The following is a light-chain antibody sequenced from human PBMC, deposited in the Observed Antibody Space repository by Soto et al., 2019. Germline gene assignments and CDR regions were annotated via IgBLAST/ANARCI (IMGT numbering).Light chain of an antibody. J-gene: IGKJ5*01. Sequence: QMSQSPSSLSASVGDSVTITCRASQTIKNYLNWYQQKPGRAPNLLIYSASTLHSGVPWTFSGTKSATDFTLTISSLQPEDFATYYCQQFYSAPITFGQGTRLEIK. V-gene: IGKV1-39*01. CDR2: SAS. CDR1: QTIKNY. CDR3: QQFYSAPIT.